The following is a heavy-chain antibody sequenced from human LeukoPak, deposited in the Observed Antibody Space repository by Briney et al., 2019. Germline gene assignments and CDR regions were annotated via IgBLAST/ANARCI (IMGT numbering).Heavy chain of an antibody. CDR2: TRSKPYSYTT. CDR3: VRSVTASTMGAI. CDR1: GFTFSDHP. V-gene: IGHV3-72*01. Sequence: QPGGPLSLSCATSGFTFSDHPMDWVRQAPGKGLEWVGRTRSKPYSYTTQYAASVKGRFTISRDDSKHSLYLQMNSLKPEDTAVYYCVRSVTASTMGAIWGQGAMVTVSS. D-gene: IGHD2-21*02. J-gene: IGHJ3*02.